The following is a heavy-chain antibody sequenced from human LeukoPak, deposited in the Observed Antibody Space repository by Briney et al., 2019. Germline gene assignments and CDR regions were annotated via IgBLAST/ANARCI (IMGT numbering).Heavy chain of an antibody. CDR2: ISAYNSYT. D-gene: IGHD3-22*01. V-gene: IGHV1-18*01. CDR1: GYTFTNYG. J-gene: IGHJ4*02. Sequence: ASVKVSCKASGYTFTNYGVSWVRQAPGQGLEWMGWISAYNSYTNYAQKFQFRVTMTTDTSTSTAYMELRSLTSDDTAVYYCATTAHGRYYYDSSGYDYWGQGTLVTVSS. CDR3: ATTAHGRYYYDSSGYDY.